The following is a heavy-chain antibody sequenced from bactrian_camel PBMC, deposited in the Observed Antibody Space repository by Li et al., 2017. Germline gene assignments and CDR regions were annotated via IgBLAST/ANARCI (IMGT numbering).Heavy chain of an antibody. Sequence: LVESGGGSVQVGGSLRLSCTASRDTLDLGSKCMAWFRQDPGKEREGLATIYAGGVATHYADSVKGRFTISQDNAKNTLYLQMNSPKPEDTAIYTCAAHCRPSLPVQHTVIRTPWDFDFWGRGTQVTVS. J-gene: IGHJ4*01. CDR3: AAHCRPSLPVQHTVIRTPWDFDF. D-gene: IGHD2*01. CDR2: IYAGGVAT. CDR1: RDTLDLGSKC. V-gene: IGHV3S1*01.